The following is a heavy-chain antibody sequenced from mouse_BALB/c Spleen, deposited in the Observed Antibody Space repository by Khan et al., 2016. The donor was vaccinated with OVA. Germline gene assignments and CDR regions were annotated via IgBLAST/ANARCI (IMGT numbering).Heavy chain of an antibody. CDR2: IWSDGST. J-gene: IGHJ4*01. D-gene: IGHD2-10*01. V-gene: IGHV2-6-1*01. CDR1: GFSLTNYG. Sequence: VQLVESGPGLVAPSQSLSITCTISGFSLTNYGVHWVRQPPGKSLEWLVVIWSDGSTTYNSALKSRLTISKDNSESQVFLKMNSLQTDDTAMYFCARQPYYHYNIMDYWGQGTSVTVSS. CDR3: ARQPYYHYNIMDY.